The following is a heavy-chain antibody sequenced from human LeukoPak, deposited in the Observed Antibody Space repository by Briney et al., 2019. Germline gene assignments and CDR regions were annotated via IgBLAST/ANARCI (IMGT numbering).Heavy chain of an antibody. CDR2: IYYSGST. J-gene: IGHJ4*02. CDR3: ARLRFGEFSFYFDY. CDR1: GGSISSYY. V-gene: IGHV4-59*01. D-gene: IGHD3-10*01. Sequence: SETLSLTCTVPGGSISSYYWSWIRQTPGKGLEWIGYIYYSGSTNYNPSLKSRVTISVDTSKNQFSLKLSSVTAADTGVYYCARLRFGEFSFYFDYWGQGTLVTVSS.